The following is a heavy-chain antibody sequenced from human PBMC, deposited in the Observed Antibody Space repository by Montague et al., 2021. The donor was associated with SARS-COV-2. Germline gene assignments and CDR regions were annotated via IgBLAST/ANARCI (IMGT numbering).Heavy chain of an antibody. CDR2: IRSTCSTI. Sequence: SLRLSCAASGFTFSSYEMNWARQAPGKGAEWVSYIRSTCSTIYYADSVKGRFTISRDNAKNSLYLQMNSPRAEDTAAYYCAPLEWELGAVDIWGQGTMVTASS. V-gene: IGHV3-48*03. CDR3: APLEWELGAVDI. J-gene: IGHJ3*02. D-gene: IGHD1-26*01. CDR1: GFTFSSYE.